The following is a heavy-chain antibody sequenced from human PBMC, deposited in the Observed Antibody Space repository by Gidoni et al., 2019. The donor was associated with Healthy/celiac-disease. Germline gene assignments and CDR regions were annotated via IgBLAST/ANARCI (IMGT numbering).Heavy chain of an antibody. J-gene: IGHJ4*02. CDR3: TTDRLRYRDGYNLGRIDY. D-gene: IGHD5-12*01. CDR2: IKSKTDGGTT. CDR1: GFTFSNAS. V-gene: IGHV3-15*01. Sequence: EVQLVESGGGLVKPGGSLRLSCAASGFTFSNASMSGVRQAPGKGLEWVGRIKSKTDGGTTDYAAPVKGRFTISRDDSKNTLYLQMNSLKTEDTAVYYCTTDRLRYRDGYNLGRIDYWGQGTLVTVSS.